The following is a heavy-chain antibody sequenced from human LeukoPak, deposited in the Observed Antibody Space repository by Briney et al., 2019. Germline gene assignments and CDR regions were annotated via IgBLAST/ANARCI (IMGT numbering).Heavy chain of an antibody. V-gene: IGHV4-39*07. CDR3: AKINRGQVAGHVDF. CDR2: IYYSGST. J-gene: IGHJ4*02. CDR1: GGSISSSSYY. D-gene: IGHD6-19*01. Sequence: SETLSLTCTVSGGSISSSSYYWGWIRQPPGKGLEWIGSIYYSGSTYYNPSLKSRVTISVDTSKNQFSLKLSSVTAADTALYYCAKINRGQVAGHVDFWGQGTLVSVSS.